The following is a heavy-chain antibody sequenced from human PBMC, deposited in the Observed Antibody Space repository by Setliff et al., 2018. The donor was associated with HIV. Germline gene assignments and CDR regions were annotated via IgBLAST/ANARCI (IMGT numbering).Heavy chain of an antibody. V-gene: IGHV4-38-2*02. D-gene: IGHD2-8*02. CDR3: ARDTGVNVAPDGRGYHTFDF. CDR2: IYHRGGT. J-gene: IGHJ3*01. Sequence: KPSETLSLTCSVSGSSISSNSYWWAWIRQPPGKGLEYIGTIYHRGGTFNNPSPKSRVVMSVETSKNQFSLKLTSVTAADTATYYCARDTGVNVAPDGRGYHTFDFWGRGTMVTVSS. CDR1: GSSISSNSY.